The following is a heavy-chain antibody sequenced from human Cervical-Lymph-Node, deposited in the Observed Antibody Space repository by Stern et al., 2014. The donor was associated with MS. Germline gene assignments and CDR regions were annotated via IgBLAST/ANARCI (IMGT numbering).Heavy chain of an antibody. CDR2: FYPDDGET. CDR3: ATDCDDFRSGYSAPTKGYGLDV. CDR1: GYTLSELS. D-gene: IGHD3-3*01. Sequence: QVQLVQSGAEVKKPGASVKVSCKVSGYTLSELSMHWVRQAPGKGLEWMGGFYPDDGETIYAQRFQGRVSMTEDTSPDTAYMELRSLTFEDTAVYYCATDCDDFRSGYSAPTKGYGLDVWGQGTTVTVTS. J-gene: IGHJ6*02. V-gene: IGHV1-24*01.